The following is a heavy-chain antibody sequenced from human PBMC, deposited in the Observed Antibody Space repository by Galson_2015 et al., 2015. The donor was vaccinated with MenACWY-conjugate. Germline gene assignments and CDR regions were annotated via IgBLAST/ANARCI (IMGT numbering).Heavy chain of an antibody. Sequence: CAISGDSVSGTTVAWNWIRQSPSRGLEWLGRTYYTSRWCTNYAMSVTRRIAISPETSKNQVTLQLNSVTPEDTAVYYCAREVLNIFDSWGQGTLVTVSS. CDR2: TYYTSRWCT. J-gene: IGHJ4*02. CDR3: AREVLNIFDS. D-gene: IGHD3-9*01. CDR1: GDSVSGTTVA. V-gene: IGHV6-1*01.